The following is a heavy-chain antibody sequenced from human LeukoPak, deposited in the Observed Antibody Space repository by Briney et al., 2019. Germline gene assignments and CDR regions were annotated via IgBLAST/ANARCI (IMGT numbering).Heavy chain of an antibody. J-gene: IGHJ4*02. CDR3: ARREAEESGPIDY. CDR1: GFTFYKSA. D-gene: IGHD3-3*01. Sequence: PGGSLRLSCAASGFTFYKSAMTWVRQAPGTGLEWVSAISGRGDFTYYADSVKGRFTISRDNSKNMLYLQMTSLRADDTAVYYCARREAEESGPIDYWGQGTLVTFSS. CDR2: ISGRGDFT. V-gene: IGHV3-23*01.